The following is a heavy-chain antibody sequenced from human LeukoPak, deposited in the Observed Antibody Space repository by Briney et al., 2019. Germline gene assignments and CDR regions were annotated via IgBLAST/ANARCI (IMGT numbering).Heavy chain of an antibody. CDR1: GYTFTSYY. CDR2: INPSGGST. CDR3: ARTIVVVTAIDNYFDY. V-gene: IGHV1-46*01. Sequence: GASVKVSCKASGYTFTSYYMHWVRQAPGQGLEWMGIINPSGGSTSYAQKFQGRVTMTRDMSTSTVYMELSSLRSEDTAVYYCARTIVVVTAIDNYFDYWGQGTLVTVSS. D-gene: IGHD2-21*02. J-gene: IGHJ4*02.